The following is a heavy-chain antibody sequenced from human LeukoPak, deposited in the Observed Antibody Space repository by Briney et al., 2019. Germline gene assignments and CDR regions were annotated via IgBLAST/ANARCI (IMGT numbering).Heavy chain of an antibody. D-gene: IGHD2-8*01. Sequence: GGSLRLSCAASGFTFSSYGMHWVRQAPGKGLEWVAFIRYDGSNKYYADSVKGRFTISRDNSKNTLYLQMNSLRAEDTAVYYCAKDGCTNGVCYTYYYYMDVRGQGTTVTVSS. J-gene: IGHJ6*03. CDR2: IRYDGSNK. CDR3: AKDGCTNGVCYTYYYYMDV. CDR1: GFTFSSYG. V-gene: IGHV3-30*02.